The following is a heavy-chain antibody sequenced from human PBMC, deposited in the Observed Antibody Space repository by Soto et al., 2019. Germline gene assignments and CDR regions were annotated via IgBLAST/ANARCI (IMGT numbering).Heavy chain of an antibody. CDR2: INPNGGGT. V-gene: IGHV1-2*02. J-gene: IGHJ4*02. CDR1: EYTFTGYY. CDR3: ATSSDWSPLLDY. Sequence: QVHLVQSGAEVTKPGASVKVSCEYTFTGYYLNWVRQAPGQRLEWMGWINPNGGGTIYAQEFQGRISMTRDASITTAYMELSRLNSDDTAFYYCATSSDWSPLLDYGGRGTLVTVSS. D-gene: IGHD6-19*01.